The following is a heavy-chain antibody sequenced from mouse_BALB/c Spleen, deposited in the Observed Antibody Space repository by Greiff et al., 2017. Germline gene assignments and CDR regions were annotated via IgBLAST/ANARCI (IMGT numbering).Heavy chain of an antibody. V-gene: IGHV3-2*02. CDR1: GYSITSDYA. CDR2: ISYSGST. CDR3: ARRGGYAMDY. Sequence: EVHLVESGPGLVKPSQSLSLTCTVTGYSITSDYAWNWIRQFPGNKLEWMGYISYSGSTSYNPSLKSRISITRDTSKNQFFLQLNSVTTEDTATYYCARRGGYAMDYWGQGTSVTVSS. J-gene: IGHJ4*01.